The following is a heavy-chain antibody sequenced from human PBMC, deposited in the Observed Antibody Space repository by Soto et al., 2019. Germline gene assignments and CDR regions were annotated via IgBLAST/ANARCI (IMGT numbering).Heavy chain of an antibody. Sequence: PSQTLSLTCAISGDSVSSNSAAWNWIRQSPSRGLEWLGRTYYRSKWYNDYAVSVKSRITINPDTSKNQFSLQLNSVTPEDTAVYYFARDCLSQLDHYYYYGMDVWGQGTTVTVSS. CDR2: TYYRSKWYN. J-gene: IGHJ6*02. CDR1: GDSVSSNSAA. CDR3: ARDCLSQLDHYYYYGMDV. V-gene: IGHV6-1*01. D-gene: IGHD6-13*01.